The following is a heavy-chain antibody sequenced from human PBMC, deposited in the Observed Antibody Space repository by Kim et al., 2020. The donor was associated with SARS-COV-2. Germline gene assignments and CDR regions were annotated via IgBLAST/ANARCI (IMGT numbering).Heavy chain of an antibody. CDR3: AKSISVSGTGDDC. J-gene: IGHJ4*02. V-gene: IGHV3-23*03. Sequence: YADAVKGRFTITRDDSQNTLYLQMNSLRAEDTALYYCAKSISVSGTGDDCWGQGTLVTVSS. D-gene: IGHD6-19*01.